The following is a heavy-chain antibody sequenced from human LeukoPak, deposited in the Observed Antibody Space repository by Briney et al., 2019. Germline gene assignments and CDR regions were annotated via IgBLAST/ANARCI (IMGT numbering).Heavy chain of an antibody. Sequence: GGSLRLSCAASGFTFSTYHMHWARQAPGKGLEWVSSISYIDGYTYYADSVKGRFTTSRDIAKSSIYLQMNSLRDEDTAVYYCAREGGGFDYWGQGTLVTVSS. D-gene: IGHD3-16*01. J-gene: IGHJ4*02. CDR2: ISYIDGYT. CDR1: GFTFSTYH. V-gene: IGHV3-21*06. CDR3: AREGGGFDY.